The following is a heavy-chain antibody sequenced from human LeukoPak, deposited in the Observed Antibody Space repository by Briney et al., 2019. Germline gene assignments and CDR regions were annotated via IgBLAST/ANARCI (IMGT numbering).Heavy chain of an antibody. J-gene: IGHJ3*02. CDR3: ARDWGHLYGDHVLDGAFDI. CDR1: GFTFSSYT. Sequence: GGSLRLSCAASGFTFSSYTMNWVRQPPGKGLEWVSNIGTSSTTIYYADSVKGRFTISRDNAKNSLYLQMNSLRAEDTAVYYCARDWGHLYGDHVLDGAFDIWGQGTMVTVSS. CDR2: IGTSSTTI. D-gene: IGHD4-17*01. V-gene: IGHV3-48*01.